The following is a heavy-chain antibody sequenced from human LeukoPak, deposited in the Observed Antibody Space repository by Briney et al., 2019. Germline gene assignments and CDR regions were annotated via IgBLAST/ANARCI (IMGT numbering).Heavy chain of an antibody. CDR2: TSNSSSNK. V-gene: IGHV3-21*01. D-gene: IGHD4-11*01. CDR3: ARGGGDDYSNSKHYYYYGMDV. Sequence: GWSLLLSGAACGFTFSSSSMNWVRQAPGKGQEWAASTSNSSSNKYYADSVKGRFTISRENPKNTLYLQMNSLRAEDTAVYYCARGGGDDYSNSKHYYYYGMDVWGQGTTVTVSS. J-gene: IGHJ6*02. CDR1: GFTFSSSS.